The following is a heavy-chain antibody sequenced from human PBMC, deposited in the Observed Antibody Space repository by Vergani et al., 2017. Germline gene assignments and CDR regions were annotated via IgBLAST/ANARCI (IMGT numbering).Heavy chain of an antibody. CDR3: ASGEYYDFWSGPGNG. V-gene: IGHV1-69*02. CDR2: IIPILGIA. J-gene: IGHJ4*02. Sequence: QVQLVQSGAEVKKPGSSVKVSCKASGGTFSSYTISWVRQAPGQGLEWMGRIIPILGIANYAQKVQGRVTITADKSTSTAYMELSSLRSEDTAVYYCASGEYYDFWSGPGNGWGQGTLVAVSS. CDR1: GGTFSSYT. D-gene: IGHD3-3*01.